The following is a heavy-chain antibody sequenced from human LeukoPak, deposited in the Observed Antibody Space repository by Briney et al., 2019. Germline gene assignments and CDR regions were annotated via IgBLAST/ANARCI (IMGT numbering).Heavy chain of an antibody. Sequence: GGALRLSCAASGFTFSSYGLHWVRQAPGKGLEWVAFIRFDGSNTYHAESVKGRFTISRDNAKNTLYLQMNSLRGEDTAVYYCAKDYGEGVPGPFNWLDSWGQGTVVTVSS. CDR3: AKDYGEGVPGPFNWLDS. J-gene: IGHJ5*01. CDR2: IRFDGSNT. V-gene: IGHV3-30*02. D-gene: IGHD2-2*01. CDR1: GFTFSSYG.